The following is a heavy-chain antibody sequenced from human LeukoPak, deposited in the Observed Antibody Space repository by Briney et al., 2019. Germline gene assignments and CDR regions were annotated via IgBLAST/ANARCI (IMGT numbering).Heavy chain of an antibody. CDR2: INHSGST. J-gene: IGHJ5*02. V-gene: IGHV4-34*01. CDR1: GGSFSGYY. CDR3: ARGGRYCSSTSCYSSGANWFDP. D-gene: IGHD2-2*01. Sequence: PSETLSLTCAVYGGSFSGYYWSWIRQPPGKGLEWIGEINHSGSTNYNPSLKSRVTISVDTSKNQFSLKLSSVTAADTAVYYCARGGRYCSSTSCYSSGANWFDPWGQGTLVTVSS.